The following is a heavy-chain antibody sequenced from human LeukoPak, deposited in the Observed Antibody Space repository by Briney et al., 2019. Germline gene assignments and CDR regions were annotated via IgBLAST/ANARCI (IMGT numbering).Heavy chain of an antibody. Sequence: GGSLRLSCAASGFTFSSYEMNWVRQAPGKGLEWVSYISSSGSTIYYADSVKGRFTFSRDNAKNSLYLQMNSLRAEDTAVYYCARLVNYYYYMDVWGKGTTVTVSS. CDR3: ARLVNYYYYMDV. D-gene: IGHD6-13*01. V-gene: IGHV3-48*03. CDR2: ISSSGSTI. J-gene: IGHJ6*03. CDR1: GFTFSSYE.